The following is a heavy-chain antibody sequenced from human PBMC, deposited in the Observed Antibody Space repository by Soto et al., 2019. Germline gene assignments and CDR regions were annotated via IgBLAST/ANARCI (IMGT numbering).Heavy chain of an antibody. CDR1: GFTFSSYC. CDR3: AREYGDYGDYYYYGMDV. V-gene: IGHV3-33*01. J-gene: IGHJ6*02. Sequence: GGSLRLSCAASGFTFSSYCMHWVRQAPGKGLEWVAVIWYDGSNKYYADSVKGRFTISRDNSKNTLYLQMNSLRAEDTAVYYCAREYGDYGDYYYYGMDVWGQGTTVTVSS. D-gene: IGHD4-17*01. CDR2: IWYDGSNK.